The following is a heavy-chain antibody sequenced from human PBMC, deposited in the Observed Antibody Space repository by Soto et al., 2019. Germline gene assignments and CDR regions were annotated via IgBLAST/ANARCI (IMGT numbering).Heavy chain of an antibody. D-gene: IGHD3-10*01. CDR2: VKPNDGTT. CDR1: GYTFSDYQ. CDR3: VRETGAFED. V-gene: IGHV1-46*01. J-gene: IGHJ4*02. Sequence: QVQLVQSGIEVKKPGASLHVSCKASGYTFSDYQMHWVRQATGQGLEWMGLVKPNDGTTFYAQRFQGRVTMTRDTSTSTVYMDLSRLTFEDTAIYYCVRETGAFEDWGQGTLVTVSS.